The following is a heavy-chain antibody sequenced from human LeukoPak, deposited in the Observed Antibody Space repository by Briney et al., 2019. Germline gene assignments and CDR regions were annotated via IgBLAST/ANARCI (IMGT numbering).Heavy chain of an antibody. CDR2: ISAYNGNT. Sequence: ASVKVSCKGSGYTFTSYGISWVRQAPGQGLEWMGWISAYNGNTDFAQRLQGRVTMTTDTSTSTAYMELRSLRPDDTAVYYCARGDIVVVAAADYWGQGTLVTVTS. J-gene: IGHJ4*02. CDR1: GYTFTSYG. V-gene: IGHV1-18*01. D-gene: IGHD2-2*01. CDR3: ARGDIVVVAAADY.